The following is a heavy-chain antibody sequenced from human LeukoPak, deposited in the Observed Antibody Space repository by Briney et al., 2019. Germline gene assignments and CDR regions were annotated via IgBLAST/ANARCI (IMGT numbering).Heavy chain of an antibody. D-gene: IGHD1-26*01. CDR3: ARGPGDEELPLRY. V-gene: IGHV4-4*07. CDR2: IYSSGST. Sequence: PSETLSLTCTVSGGSISGYYWSWIRQPAGKGLEWIGRIYSSGSTNYNPSLKSRVTMSVDTSKNQFSLKLSSVTAADTAVYYCARGPGDEELPLRYWGQGTLVTVSS. J-gene: IGHJ4*02. CDR1: GGSISGYY.